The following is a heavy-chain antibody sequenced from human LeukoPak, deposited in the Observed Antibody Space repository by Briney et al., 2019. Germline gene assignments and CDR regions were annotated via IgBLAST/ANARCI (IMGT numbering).Heavy chain of an antibody. CDR2: IYYSGST. CDR3: ARQQRITMIVVVLNWFDP. J-gene: IGHJ5*02. Sequence: PSETLSLTCTVSGGSISSSSYYWGWIRQPPGKGLEWIGSIYYSGSTYYNPSLKSRVTISVDTSKNQSSLKLSSVTAADTAVYYCARQQRITMIVVVLNWFDPWGQGTLVTVSS. V-gene: IGHV4-39*01. D-gene: IGHD3-22*01. CDR1: GGSISSSSYY.